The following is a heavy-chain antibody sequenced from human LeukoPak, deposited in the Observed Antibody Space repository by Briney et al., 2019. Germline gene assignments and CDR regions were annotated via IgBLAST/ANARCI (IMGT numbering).Heavy chain of an antibody. CDR1: GFTFSRYA. J-gene: IGHJ4*02. CDR2: ISGSGGST. D-gene: IGHD3-10*01. V-gene: IGHV3-23*01. Sequence: GGSLRLSCAASGFTFSRYAMSWVRQAPGKGLEWVSAISGSGGSTYYADSVKGRFTISRDNSKNTLYLQMNSLRVEDTAVYYCAKMPYYYYFDYWGQGTLVTVSS. CDR3: AKMPYYYYFDY.